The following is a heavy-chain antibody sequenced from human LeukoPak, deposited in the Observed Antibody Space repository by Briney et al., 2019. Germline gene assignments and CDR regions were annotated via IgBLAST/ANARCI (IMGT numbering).Heavy chain of an antibody. Sequence: SETLSLTCTVSGGSISSYYWSWIRQPLGKGLEWIGYIYYSGSTNYNPSLKSRVTISVDTSKNQFSLKLSSVTAADTAVYYCARDPLGAAVGDYWGQGTLVTVSS. CDR3: ARDPLGAAVGDY. V-gene: IGHV4-59*01. CDR1: GGSISSYY. CDR2: IYYSGST. J-gene: IGHJ4*02. D-gene: IGHD7-27*01.